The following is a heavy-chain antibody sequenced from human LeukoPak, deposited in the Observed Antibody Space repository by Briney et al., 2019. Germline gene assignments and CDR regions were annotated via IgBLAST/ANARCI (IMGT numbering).Heavy chain of an antibody. V-gene: IGHV3-7*04. J-gene: IGHJ4*02. CDR3: AKDCSGGSCYDY. Sequence: GGSLRLSCAASGFTFSDYYMDWVRQAPGKGLEWVANIKYDGSEKYYVDSVRGRFTISRDNAKNSLYLRMNSLTPEDTAVYFCAKDCSGGSCYDYWGQGTLVTVSS. CDR2: IKYDGSEK. CDR1: GFTFSDYY. D-gene: IGHD2-15*01.